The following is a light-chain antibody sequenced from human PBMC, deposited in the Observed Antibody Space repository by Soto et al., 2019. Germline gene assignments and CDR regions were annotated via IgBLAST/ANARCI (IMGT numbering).Light chain of an antibody. CDR2: GAS. CDR3: HQYNKWPRT. J-gene: IGKJ1*01. CDR1: QSVSSN. Sequence: DIVMTQSPAPLSVSPGERATLSCRASQSVSSNLAWYQQKPGQAPRLLIYGASARATGIPARFSGSGSGTECTLTISSLQSEDFAVYYCHQYNKWPRTLGQGTKVDIK. V-gene: IGKV3-15*01.